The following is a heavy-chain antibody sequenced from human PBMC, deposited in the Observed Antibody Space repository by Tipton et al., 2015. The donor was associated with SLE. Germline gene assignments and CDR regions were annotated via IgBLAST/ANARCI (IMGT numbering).Heavy chain of an antibody. V-gene: IGHV1-8*01. J-gene: IGHJ4*02. CDR3: ARGKEDCSGGSCYSDY. CDR2: MNPNSGNT. D-gene: IGHD2-15*01. CDR1: GYTFTSYD. Sequence: QVQLVQSGAEVKKPGASVKVSCKASGYTFTSYDINWVRQATGHGLEWMGWMNPNSGNTGYAQKFQGRVTMTRNTSISTAYMELSSLRSEDTAVYYCARGKEDCSGGSCYSDYWGQGTLVTVSS.